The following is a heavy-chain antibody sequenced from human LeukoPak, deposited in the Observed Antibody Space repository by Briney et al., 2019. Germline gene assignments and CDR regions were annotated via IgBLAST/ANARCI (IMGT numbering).Heavy chain of an antibody. CDR3: ARSRELLDFDT. Sequence: ASVTVSCKTSGYTFSDYTIHWVRQAPGQGLEWMGWINPSSNAANYAQRFEGRVSLTRDTSISTADMVLTSLTSDDTGVYYCARSRELLDFDTWGQGTLVSVSS. CDR1: GYTFSDYT. J-gene: IGHJ4*02. CDR2: INPSSNAA. D-gene: IGHD3-10*01. V-gene: IGHV1-2*02.